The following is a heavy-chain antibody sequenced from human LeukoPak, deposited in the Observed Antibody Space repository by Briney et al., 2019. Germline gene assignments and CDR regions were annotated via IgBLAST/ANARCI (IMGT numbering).Heavy chain of an antibody. D-gene: IGHD6-13*01. Sequence: GGSLRLSCAASGFTFSSYAMHWVRQAPGTGLEWVAVISYDGSNKYYADSVKGRFTISRDNSKNTLYLQMNSLRAEDTAVYYCARDTAPGIAPYYYYYMDVWGKGTTVTVSS. V-gene: IGHV3-30-3*01. CDR1: GFTFSSYA. J-gene: IGHJ6*03. CDR3: ARDTAPGIAPYYYYYMDV. CDR2: ISYDGSNK.